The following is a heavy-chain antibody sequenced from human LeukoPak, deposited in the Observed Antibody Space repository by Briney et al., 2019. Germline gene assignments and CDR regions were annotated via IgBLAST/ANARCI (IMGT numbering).Heavy chain of an antibody. Sequence: GGSLRLSCAASEFTFSSYGMHWVRQAPGKGLEWVSVIYSGGSTYYADSVKGRFTISRDNSKNTLYLQMNSLRAEDTAVYYCARGPYYYDSSGLHYWGQGTLVTVSS. CDR2: IYSGGST. V-gene: IGHV3-53*01. D-gene: IGHD3-22*01. J-gene: IGHJ4*02. CDR1: EFTFSSYG. CDR3: ARGPYYYDSSGLHY.